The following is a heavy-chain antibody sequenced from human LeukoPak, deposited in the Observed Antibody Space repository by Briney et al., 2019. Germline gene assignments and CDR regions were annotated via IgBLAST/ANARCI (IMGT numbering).Heavy chain of an antibody. CDR1: GYTFTGYY. Sequence: ASVKVSCKASGYTFTGYYMHWVRQAPGQGLEWMGWINPNSGGTNYAQKFQGRVTMTRDTPISTAYMELSRLRSDDTAVYYCARVYTGNRWHFDYWGQGTLVTVSS. J-gene: IGHJ4*02. CDR3: ARVYTGNRWHFDY. V-gene: IGHV1-2*02. D-gene: IGHD2-2*02. CDR2: INPNSGGT.